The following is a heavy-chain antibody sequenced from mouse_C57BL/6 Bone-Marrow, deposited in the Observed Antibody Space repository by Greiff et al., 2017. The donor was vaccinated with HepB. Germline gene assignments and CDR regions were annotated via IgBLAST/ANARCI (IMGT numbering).Heavy chain of an antibody. D-gene: IGHD1-1*01. CDR1: GYTFTSYW. Sequence: QVQLQQPGAELVMPGASVKLSCKASGYTFTSYWMHWVKQRPGQGLEWIGAIDPSDSYTNYNQKFKGKSTLTVDKSSSTAYMQRSSLTSEDAAVYYCASFITTGGFAYWGQGTLVTVSS. CDR2: IDPSDSYT. CDR3: ASFITTGGFAY. V-gene: IGHV1-69*01. J-gene: IGHJ3*01.